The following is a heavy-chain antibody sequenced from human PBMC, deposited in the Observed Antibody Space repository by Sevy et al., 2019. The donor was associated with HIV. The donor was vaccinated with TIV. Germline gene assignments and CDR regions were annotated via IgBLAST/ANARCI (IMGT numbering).Heavy chain of an antibody. Sequence: GGSLRLSCAASGFTVSSNYMSWVRQAPGKGLEWVSVIYSGGSTYYAYSVKGRVTISRDNSKNTLYLQMNSLRAEYTVVYYCAAGGGYCGRPVGSFDFWGQGTMVTASS. CDR3: AAGGGYCGRPVGSFDF. CDR1: GFTVSSNY. D-gene: IGHD2-21*01. V-gene: IGHV3-53*01. CDR2: IYSGGST. J-gene: IGHJ3*01.